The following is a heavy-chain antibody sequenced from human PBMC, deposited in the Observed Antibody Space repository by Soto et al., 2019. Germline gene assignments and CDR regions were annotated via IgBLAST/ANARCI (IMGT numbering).Heavy chain of an antibody. V-gene: IGHV5-51*01. Sequence: XESLKISFKGSGYSFTSYRIGWVRPLPGKGLEWMGIIYPGDSDTRYSPSFQGQVTISADKSISTAYLQWSSLKASDTAMYYCARTPRRYSYGLVEFYYGMDVWGQGTTGTVSS. CDR3: ARTPRRYSYGLVEFYYGMDV. CDR1: GYSFTSYR. CDR2: IYPGDSDT. D-gene: IGHD5-18*01. J-gene: IGHJ6*02.